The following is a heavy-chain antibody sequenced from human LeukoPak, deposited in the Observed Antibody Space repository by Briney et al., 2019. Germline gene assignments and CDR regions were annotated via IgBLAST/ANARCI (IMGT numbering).Heavy chain of an antibody. Sequence: PSETLSLTCAVYGGSFSGYYWSWIRQPPGKGLERIGEINHSGSTNYNPSLKSRVTISVDTSKNQFSLKLSSVTAADTAVYYCARFRTYYDYVWGSYRPYYYFDYWGQGTLVTVSS. CDR2: INHSGST. J-gene: IGHJ4*02. CDR3: ARFRTYYDYVWGSYRPYYYFDY. V-gene: IGHV4-34*01. CDR1: GGSFSGYY. D-gene: IGHD3-16*02.